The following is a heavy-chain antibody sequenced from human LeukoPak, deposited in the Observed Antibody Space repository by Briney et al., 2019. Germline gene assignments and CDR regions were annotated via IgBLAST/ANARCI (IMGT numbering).Heavy chain of an antibody. D-gene: IGHD3-10*01. CDR1: GYTFTGYY. Sequence: ASVKVSCTASGYTFTGYYMHWVRQAPGQGLEGMGWINPNSGGTNYAQKFQGRVTMTRDTSISTAYMELSRLRSDDTAVYYCARHFYGSGSTADYWGQGTLVTVSS. CDR2: INPNSGGT. V-gene: IGHV1-2*02. CDR3: ARHFYGSGSTADY. J-gene: IGHJ4*02.